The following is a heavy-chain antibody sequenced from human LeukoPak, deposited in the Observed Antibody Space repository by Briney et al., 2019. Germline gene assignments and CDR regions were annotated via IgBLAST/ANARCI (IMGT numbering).Heavy chain of an antibody. V-gene: IGHV3-33*01. CDR1: GFTFSSYG. D-gene: IGHD6-13*01. CDR2: VYYDGSQE. Sequence: GGSLRLSCGGSGFTFSSYGMHWVRQAPGEGLEWVAIVYYDGSQEYYADSVKGRFTISRDNSKNMVYLQMNSLRVEDTAIYYCARGSGGIASALDSWGQGTLATVSS. J-gene: IGHJ4*02. CDR3: ARGSGGIASALDS.